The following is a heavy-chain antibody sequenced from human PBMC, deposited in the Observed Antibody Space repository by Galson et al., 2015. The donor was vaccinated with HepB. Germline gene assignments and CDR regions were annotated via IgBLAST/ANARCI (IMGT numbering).Heavy chain of an antibody. J-gene: IGHJ5*02. D-gene: IGHD3-16*02. CDR2: ISGSGGST. CDR3: AKEGGYRNWFDP. Sequence: SLRLSCAASGLTFSSYATSWVRQAPGKGLEWVSAISGSGGSTYYADSVKGRFTISRDNSKNTLYLQMNSLRAEDTAVYYCAKEGGYRNWFDPWGQGTLVTVSS. V-gene: IGHV3-23*01. CDR1: GLTFSSYA.